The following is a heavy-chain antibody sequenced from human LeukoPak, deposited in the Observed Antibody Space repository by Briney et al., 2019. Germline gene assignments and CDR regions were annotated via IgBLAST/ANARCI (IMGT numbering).Heavy chain of an antibody. Sequence: SETLSLTCAVSGYSISSGYYWGWIRQPPGQGLEWIGSIYHSGSTYYNPSLKSRVTISVDTSKNQFSLKLSSVTAADPAVYYCASYDFWSGYYRAWGQGTLVTVSS. V-gene: IGHV4-38-2*01. CDR3: ASYDFWSGYYRA. J-gene: IGHJ5*02. CDR1: GYSISSGYY. CDR2: IYHSGST. D-gene: IGHD3-3*01.